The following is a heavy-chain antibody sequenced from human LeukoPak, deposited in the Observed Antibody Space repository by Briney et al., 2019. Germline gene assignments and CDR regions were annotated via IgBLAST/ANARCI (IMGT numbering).Heavy chain of an antibody. CDR2: IYYSGST. J-gene: IGHJ4*02. D-gene: IGHD3-10*02. CDR1: GGSISRGGYY. CDR3: ARDVRGSIDY. Sequence: SETLSLTCTVSGGSISRGGYYWSWLRQHPGKGLEWIGYIYYSGSTYYNPSLKSRVTISVDTSQNHFSLNLSSVTAADTAVYYCARDVRGSIDYWGQGTLVTVSS. V-gene: IGHV4-31*03.